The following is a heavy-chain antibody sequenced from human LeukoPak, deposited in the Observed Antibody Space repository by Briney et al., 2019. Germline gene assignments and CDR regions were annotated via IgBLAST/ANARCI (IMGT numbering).Heavy chain of an antibody. CDR1: GFTFSSYS. CDR2: ISSSSSYI. J-gene: IGHJ4*02. Sequence: NPGGSLRLSCAASGFTFSSYSMNWVRQAPGKGLEWVSSISSSSSYIYYADSVKGRFTISRDNSKNTLYLQMDSLRAEDTAVYYCAKDRSGMGYYFDFWGQGTLVTVSS. CDR3: AKDRSGMGYYFDF. D-gene: IGHD1-26*01. V-gene: IGHV3-21*01.